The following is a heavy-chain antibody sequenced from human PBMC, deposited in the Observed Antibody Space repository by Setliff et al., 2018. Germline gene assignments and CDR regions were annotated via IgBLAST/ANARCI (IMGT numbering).Heavy chain of an antibody. CDR3: ARGNYYDSSGYSVDY. V-gene: IGHV1-69*05. J-gene: IGHJ4*02. CDR1: GGTFSSYA. CDR2: IIPIFGTA. D-gene: IGHD3-22*01. Sequence: SVKVSCKASGGTFSSYAISWVRQAPGQGFEWMGGIIPIFGTANYAQKFQGRVTITTDESTSTAYMELSSLRSEDTAVYYCARGNYYDSSGYSVDYWGQGTLVTVSS.